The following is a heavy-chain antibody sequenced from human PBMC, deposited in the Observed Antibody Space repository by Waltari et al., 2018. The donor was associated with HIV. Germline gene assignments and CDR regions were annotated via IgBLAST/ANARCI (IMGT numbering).Heavy chain of an antibody. Sequence: EVQLVASGGGLVKPGGSLRRSCAASGFTFSSSRSTWVRQGPGKGLEGVSSISSSSSYRYYADSVKGRFTISRDNAKNSLYLQMNSLRAEDTAVYYCATVGAPSYFDYWGQGTLVTVSS. CDR1: GFTFSSSR. CDR3: ATVGAPSYFDY. J-gene: IGHJ4*02. V-gene: IGHV3-21*01. D-gene: IGHD1-26*01. CDR2: ISSSSSYR.